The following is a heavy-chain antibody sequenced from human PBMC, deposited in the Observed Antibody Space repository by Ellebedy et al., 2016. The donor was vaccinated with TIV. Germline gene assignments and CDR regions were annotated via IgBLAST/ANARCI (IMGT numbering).Heavy chain of an antibody. J-gene: IGHJ4*01. V-gene: IGHV4-39*01. CDR1: GGSITSNSYY. Sequence: SETLSLXXTVSGGSITSNSYYWGWIRQPPGKGLEWIGTIYYSGSTYYNPSLKSRITMFVDTSKNQFSLRLSSVTAADTALYYCARLLPTGIYGRGFFDYWGQGILVTVSS. D-gene: IGHD3-10*01. CDR3: ARLLPTGIYGRGFFDY. CDR2: IYYSGST.